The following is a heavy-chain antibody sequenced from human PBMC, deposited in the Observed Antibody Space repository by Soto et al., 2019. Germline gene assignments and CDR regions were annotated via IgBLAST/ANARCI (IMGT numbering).Heavy chain of an antibody. D-gene: IGHD2-21*02. CDR1: GKTFASYS. CDR2: INAGNGNT. J-gene: IGHJ4*02. CDR3: ARSILVVTALDY. Sequence: GSVKGSLQASGKTFASYSIHLGGPAPGQRLEWMGWINAGNGNTKYSQKFQGRVTITRDTSASTAYMELSSLRSEDTAVYYCARSILVVTALDYWGQGTLVTVSS. V-gene: IGHV1-3*01.